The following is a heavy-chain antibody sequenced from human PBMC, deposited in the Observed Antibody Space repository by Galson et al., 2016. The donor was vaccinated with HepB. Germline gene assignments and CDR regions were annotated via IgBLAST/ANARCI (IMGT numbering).Heavy chain of an antibody. V-gene: IGHV1-69*13. D-gene: IGHD2-21*01. CDR2: ISPILHTL. CDR3: ARGGLIVLAIVQGHNPPDPFDI. Sequence: SVKVSCKASGGTFSKYPISWVRQAPGQGLEWMGGISPILHTLNYAQKFQGRVTMTADASTSTANMELSSLTSDDTAVYYCARGGLIVLAIVQGHNPPDPFDIWGQGTMVSVSS. J-gene: IGHJ3*02. CDR1: GGTFSKYP.